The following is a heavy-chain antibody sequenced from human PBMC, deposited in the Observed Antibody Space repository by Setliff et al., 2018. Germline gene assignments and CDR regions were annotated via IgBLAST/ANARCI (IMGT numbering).Heavy chain of an antibody. CDR3: STVAAYTGRNIGSRGTDAFHL. CDR1: GFTFSDSW. J-gene: IGHJ3*01. D-gene: IGHD3-16*01. Sequence: GGSLRLSCAASGFTFSDSWMSWVRQVPGKGLEWVAYIRSKADGGTADYTASVKGRFTISRDNTKDTLYLQMTSLKTEDTGVYYCSTVAAYTGRNIGSRGTDAFHLWGQGTMVTVSS. CDR2: IRSKADGGTA. V-gene: IGHV3-15*01.